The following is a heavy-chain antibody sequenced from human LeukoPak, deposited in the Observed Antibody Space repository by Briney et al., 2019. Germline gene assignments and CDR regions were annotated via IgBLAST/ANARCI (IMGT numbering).Heavy chain of an antibody. CDR3: ARKTYYYDSSFFDY. CDR1: GFTFSSYG. J-gene: IGHJ4*02. V-gene: IGHV3-23*01. CDR2: ISATGGST. Sequence: GGSLRLSCAASGFTFSSYGITWVRQAPGKGLEWVSTISATGGSTYYADSVKGRFTISRDNSKNTLYLQMNSLRAEDTAVYYCARKTYYYDSSFFDYWGQGTLVTVSS. D-gene: IGHD3-22*01.